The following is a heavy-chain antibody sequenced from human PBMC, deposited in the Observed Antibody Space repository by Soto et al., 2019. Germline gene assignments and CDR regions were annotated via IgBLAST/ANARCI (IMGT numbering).Heavy chain of an antibody. CDR2: IYYSGST. CDR3: ASSGSGSYPRFDP. D-gene: IGHD3-10*01. J-gene: IGHJ5*02. CDR1: GGSISSYY. Sequence: QVQLQESGPGLVKPSETLSLTCTVSGGSISSYYWSWIRQPPGKGLEWIGYIYYSGSTNYNPSLNGRVTISVDTSKNQFSLELSSVTAADTAVYYCASSGSGSYPRFDPWGQGTLVTVSS. V-gene: IGHV4-59*01.